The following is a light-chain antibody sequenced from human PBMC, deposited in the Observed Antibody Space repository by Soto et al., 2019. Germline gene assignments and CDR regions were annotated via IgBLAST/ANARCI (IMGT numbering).Light chain of an antibody. CDR3: QQYESTPPT. CDR1: QSVLYSSNNKNY. Sequence: DIVMTQSPDSLAVSLGERATINCKSSQSVLYSSNNKNYLAWYQQRPGQPPKLRSYWASTRESVVPDRFSGSGSGTDFTLTITSLQAEDVAVYYCQQYESTPPTFGQGTKFEIK. V-gene: IGKV4-1*01. CDR2: WAS. J-gene: IGKJ2*01.